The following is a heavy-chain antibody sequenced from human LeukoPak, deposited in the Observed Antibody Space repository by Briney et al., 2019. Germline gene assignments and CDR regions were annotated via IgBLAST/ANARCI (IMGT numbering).Heavy chain of an antibody. D-gene: IGHD4-17*01. CDR1: GFTFSIYS. CDR3: ARHSGFYGSPVYYMDV. V-gene: IGHV3-7*01. Sequence: GGSLRLSCAASGFTFSIYSMSWVRQAPGKGLEWVANIKQDGSEKYYVDSVKGRFSISRDNAKNSLYLQMNSLRAEDTAVYYCARHSGFYGSPVYYMDVWGKGTTVTVSS. CDR2: IKQDGSEK. J-gene: IGHJ6*03.